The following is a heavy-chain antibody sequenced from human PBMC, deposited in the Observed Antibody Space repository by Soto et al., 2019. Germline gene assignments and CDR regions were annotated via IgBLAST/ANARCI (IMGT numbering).Heavy chain of an antibody. D-gene: IGHD1-7*01. J-gene: IGHJ3*02. CDR1: GGTFSTSS. CDR2: ILPIFGTA. CDR3: AGGHQYGGNSEAFDI. V-gene: IGHV1-69*15. Sequence: QVQLVQSGAEVKKPGSSMQVSCKASGGTFSTSSINWVRQAPGHGPERMGKILPIFGTADYAHKFQGRVTITADESTNPAYRELRSLLLEYTAGYYCAGGHQYGGNSEAFDIWGQGTLVTVSS.